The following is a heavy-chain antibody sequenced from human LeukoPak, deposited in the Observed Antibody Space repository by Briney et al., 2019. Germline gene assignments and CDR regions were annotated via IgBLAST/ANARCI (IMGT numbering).Heavy chain of an antibody. CDR1: GGSINSTRYY. J-gene: IGHJ6*03. Sequence: SETLSLTCTVSGGSINSTRYYGGWIRQPPGKGLEWIGSIYYSGDTHYNPSLRSRVTISVDTSKNQFSLRMHSMTAADTSFYYCATGSMTTRYYYYFHMDVWGPGTTVTVSS. V-gene: IGHV4-39*01. D-gene: IGHD4-11*01. CDR2: IYYSGDT. CDR3: ATGSMTTRYYYYFHMDV.